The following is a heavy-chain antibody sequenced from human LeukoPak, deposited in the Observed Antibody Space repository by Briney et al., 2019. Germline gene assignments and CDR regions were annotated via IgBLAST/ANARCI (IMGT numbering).Heavy chain of an antibody. Sequence: ASVKVSCKASGYTFTSYGISWVRQAPGQGLEWMGWISAYNGNTNYAQKLQGRVTMTTDTSTSTAYMELRSLRSDDTAVYYCASHMTYYYDSSGYYHTSLDYWGQGTLVTVSS. V-gene: IGHV1-18*01. CDR3: ASHMTYYYDSSGYYHTSLDY. CDR2: ISAYNGNT. CDR1: GYTFTSYG. J-gene: IGHJ4*02. D-gene: IGHD3-22*01.